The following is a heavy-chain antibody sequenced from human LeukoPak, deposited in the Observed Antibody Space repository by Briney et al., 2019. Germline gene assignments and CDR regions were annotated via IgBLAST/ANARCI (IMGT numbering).Heavy chain of an antibody. Sequence: GGSLRLSCAASGFTFSSYWMSWVRQAPGKGLEWVANIKQDGSEKYYVDSVKGRFTISRDNAKNSLYLQMNSLRAEDTAVYYCARGPGVVVPAARYYFDYWXXGTLVTVSS. V-gene: IGHV3-7*04. CDR3: ARGPGVVVPAARYYFDY. CDR1: GFTFSSYW. J-gene: IGHJ4*02. CDR2: IKQDGSEK. D-gene: IGHD2-2*01.